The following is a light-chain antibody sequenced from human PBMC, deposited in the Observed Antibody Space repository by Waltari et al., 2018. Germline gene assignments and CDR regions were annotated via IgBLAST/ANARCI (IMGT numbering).Light chain of an antibody. CDR1: QSVSSK. Sequence: EIVMTQSPATLSVSPGERATLSCRASQSVSSKLAWYQQKPGQAPRRLIYGASTRATGVPARFSGSGSGPEYMLTNSSRQSEDVAVYYCEYQNNWPPRWTFGQGTKVEIK. CDR3: EYQNNWPPRWT. CDR2: GAS. V-gene: IGKV3-15*01. J-gene: IGKJ1*01.